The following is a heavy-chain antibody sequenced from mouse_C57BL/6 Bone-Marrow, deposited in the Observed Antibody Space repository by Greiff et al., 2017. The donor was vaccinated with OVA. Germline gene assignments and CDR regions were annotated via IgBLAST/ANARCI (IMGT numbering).Heavy chain of an antibody. CDR1: GYTFTSYW. Sequence: QVQLQQPGAELVMPGASVKLSCKASGYTFTSYWMHWVKQRPGQGLEWIGEIDPSDSYTNYNQKFKGKSTLTVDKSSSTAYMQLSSLTSEDSAVYYCAVEVGDFDYWGQGTTLTVSS. J-gene: IGHJ2*01. V-gene: IGHV1-69*01. CDR3: AVEVGDFDY. D-gene: IGHD1-1*02. CDR2: IDPSDSYT.